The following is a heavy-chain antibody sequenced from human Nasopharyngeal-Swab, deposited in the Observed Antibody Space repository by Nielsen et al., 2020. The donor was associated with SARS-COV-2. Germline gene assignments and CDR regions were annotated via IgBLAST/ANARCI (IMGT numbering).Heavy chain of an antibody. CDR2: INHSGST. V-gene: IGHV4-34*01. Sequence: SETLSLTCAVYGGSFSGYFWSWIRQPPGKGLEWIGEINHSGSTNYNPSLKSRVTISVDTSKNQFSLKLSSVTAADTAAYYCARYRQYRGYYYYGMDVWGQGTLVTVSS. J-gene: IGHJ6*02. D-gene: IGHD6-13*01. CDR3: ARYRQYRGYYYYGMDV. CDR1: GGSFSGYF.